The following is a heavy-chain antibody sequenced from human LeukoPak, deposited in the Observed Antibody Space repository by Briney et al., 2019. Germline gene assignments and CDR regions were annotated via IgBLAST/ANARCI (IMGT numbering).Heavy chain of an antibody. Sequence: GGPLRLSCTASGFTFSSYSMNWVRQAPGKGLEWVSYISSSSSTIYYADSVKGRFTISRDNAKNSLYLQMNSLGAEDTAVYYCAREKYDFWSGYSGSDYWGQGTLVTVSS. J-gene: IGHJ4*02. CDR2: ISSSSSTI. CDR1: GFTFSSYS. D-gene: IGHD3-3*01. CDR3: AREKYDFWSGYSGSDY. V-gene: IGHV3-48*01.